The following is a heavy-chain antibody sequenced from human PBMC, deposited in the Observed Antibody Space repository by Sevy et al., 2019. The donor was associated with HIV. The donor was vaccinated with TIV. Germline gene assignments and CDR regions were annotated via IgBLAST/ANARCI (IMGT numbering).Heavy chain of an antibody. V-gene: IGHV3-7*01. J-gene: IGHJ4*02. Sequence: GSLRLPCSASGFTFSPYWMTLVRQAPGKGLGGVANIRPDGSDKYYVDSVKGRFTISRDNAKNSLYLQMNSLRADDTAMYYCARGVGLDCWGQGALVTVSS. D-gene: IGHD1-26*01. CDR3: ARGVGLDC. CDR2: IRPDGSDK. CDR1: GFTFSPYW.